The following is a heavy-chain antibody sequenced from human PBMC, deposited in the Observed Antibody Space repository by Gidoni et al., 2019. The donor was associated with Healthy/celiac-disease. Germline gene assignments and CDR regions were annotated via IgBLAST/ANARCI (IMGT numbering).Heavy chain of an antibody. J-gene: IGHJ6*02. Sequence: EVQLLESGGGLVQPGGSLRLSCAASGFTFSSYAMSWVRQAPGKGLEWVSAISGSGGSTYYADSVKGRFTISRDNSKNTLYLQMNSLRAEDTAVYYCAKGLPDYDFWSGYYKEVDGMDVWGQGTTVTVSS. V-gene: IGHV3-23*01. D-gene: IGHD3-3*01. CDR2: ISGSGGST. CDR1: GFTFSSYA. CDR3: AKGLPDYDFWSGYYKEVDGMDV.